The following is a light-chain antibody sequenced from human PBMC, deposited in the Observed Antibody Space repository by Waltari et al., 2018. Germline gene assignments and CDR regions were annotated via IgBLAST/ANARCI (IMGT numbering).Light chain of an antibody. CDR1: QSVSGC. J-gene: IGKJ4*01. Sequence: EIVLTQSPATLSLSPVERATLSCSASQSVSGCLAWHQQKPCQATRLLIYDASNRATGNPARFSGSGSGTDFTLTISSLEPEDFAVYYCQQCSNWPPLTFGGGTKVEIK. V-gene: IGKV3-11*01. CDR2: DAS. CDR3: QQCSNWPPLT.